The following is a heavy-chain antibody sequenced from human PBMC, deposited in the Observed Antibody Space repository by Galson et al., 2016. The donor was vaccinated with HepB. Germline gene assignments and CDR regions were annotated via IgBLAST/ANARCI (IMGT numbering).Heavy chain of an antibody. Sequence: SLRLSCAAAGFTLSNVGKNWFPQAPGKGLEWEATIKQDGSENRRVDSVKGRCTIARENADNSLYLQMNNLRGEDAAVYYCARGCGRPSCPYYCDLWVEGNLVTVSS. CDR2: IKQDGSEN. V-gene: IGHV3-7*04. CDR3: ARGCGRPSCPYYCDL. CDR1: GFTLSNVG. J-gene: IGHJ4*02. D-gene: IGHD2-2*01.